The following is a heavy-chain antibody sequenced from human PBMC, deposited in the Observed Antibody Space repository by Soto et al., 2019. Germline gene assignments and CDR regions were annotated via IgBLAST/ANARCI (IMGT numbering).Heavy chain of an antibody. Sequence: KPSETLSLTCTVSGGSMSPYYWSWIRQPPGKGLEWIGYMYCSGSTNYSPSLKSRVTMSVDTSKNQFSLKLSSVTAADTAVYYCARGYSDSRGYYSDYWGQGTLVTVSS. D-gene: IGHD3-22*01. J-gene: IGHJ4*02. CDR3: ARGYSDSRGYYSDY. CDR2: MYCSGST. CDR1: GGSMSPYY. V-gene: IGHV4-59*01.